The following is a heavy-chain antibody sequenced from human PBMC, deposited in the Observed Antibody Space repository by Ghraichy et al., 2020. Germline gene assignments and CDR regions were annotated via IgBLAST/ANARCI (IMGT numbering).Heavy chain of an antibody. CDR1: GGSVSSGSYY. V-gene: IGHV4-61*01. CDR2: IYYSGST. CDR3: ARAGPFSRQFDP. J-gene: IGHJ5*02. Sequence: SETLSLTCTVSGGSVSSGSYYWSWIRQPPGKGLEWIGYIYYSGSTNYNPSLKSRVTISVDTSKNQFSLKLSSVTAADTAVYYCARAGPFSRQFDPWGQGTLVTVSS.